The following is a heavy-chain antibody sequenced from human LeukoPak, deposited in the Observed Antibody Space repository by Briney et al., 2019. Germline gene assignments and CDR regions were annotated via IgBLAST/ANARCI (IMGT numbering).Heavy chain of an antibody. CDR2: ISGSGGSA. Sequence: GGSLRLSCAASIYTFRIYAMSWVRQAPGKGLEWVSAISGSGGSAYYADSVKGRFTISRDNSKNTLYLQMNSLRAEDTAVYYCAKGSRSGGSYYFDFWGQGTLVTVSS. CDR1: IYTFRIYA. CDR3: AKGSRSGGSYYFDF. J-gene: IGHJ4*02. V-gene: IGHV3-23*01. D-gene: IGHD2-15*01.